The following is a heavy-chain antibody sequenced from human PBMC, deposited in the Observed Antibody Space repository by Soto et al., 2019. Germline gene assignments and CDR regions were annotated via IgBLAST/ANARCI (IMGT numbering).Heavy chain of an antibody. J-gene: IGHJ3*02. CDR1: GGSISSYY. CDR3: ARGRGGWFINQLLNAFDI. Sequence: SEPLSVTCSVAGGSISSYYWSWIRQPPGKGLEWIGYIYYSGSTNYNPSLKSRVTISVDTSKNQFSLKLSSVTAADTAVYYCARGRGGWFINQLLNAFDIWGQGTMVTVSS. CDR2: IYYSGST. D-gene: IGHD2-2*01. V-gene: IGHV4-59*01.